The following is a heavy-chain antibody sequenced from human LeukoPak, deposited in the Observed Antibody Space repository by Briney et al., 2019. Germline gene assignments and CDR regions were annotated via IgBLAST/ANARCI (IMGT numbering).Heavy chain of an antibody. CDR2: IYPGDSET. V-gene: IGHV5-51*01. D-gene: IGHD3-9*01. CDR1: GYSFTNYW. Sequence: GESLKISCKGSGYSFTNYWIGWVRQLPGKGLERMGIIYPGDSETRYSPSFQGQVTISVDKSISTAYLQWSSLKASDTAMYYCARRPGLVHSFDYWGQGTLVTVSS. CDR3: ARRPGLVHSFDY. J-gene: IGHJ4*02.